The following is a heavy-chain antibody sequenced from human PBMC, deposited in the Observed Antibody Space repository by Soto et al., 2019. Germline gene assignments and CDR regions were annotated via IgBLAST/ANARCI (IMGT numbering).Heavy chain of an antibody. CDR2: IGSSSTYI. J-gene: IGHJ3*02. CDR3: ATSVVATTRALDI. CDR1: GFTFSSYS. V-gene: IGHV3-21*01. D-gene: IGHD1-1*01. Sequence: GGSLRLSCAASGFTFSSYSMNWVRQAPGKGLEWVSYIGSSSTYIYYADSVKGRFTISRDNAKNSLYLQMHSLRAEDTAVYYCATSVVATTRALDIWGQGTMVTVSS.